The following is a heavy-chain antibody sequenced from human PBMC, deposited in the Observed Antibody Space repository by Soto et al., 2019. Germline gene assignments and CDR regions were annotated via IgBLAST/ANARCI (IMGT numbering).Heavy chain of an antibody. CDR3: TALWYYTESSSY. J-gene: IGHJ4*02. D-gene: IGHD3-3*01. CDR2: IKTNIIGGAT. CDR1: GFTFSNIW. V-gene: IGHV3-15*01. Sequence: EVQLVESGGGLVKPGGSRRLSWAASGFTFSNIWMSWVRQAPGKGLEWVGRIKTNIIGGATDYAAPLKGRFIISRDDSKNTLYLQMNTLKTEDTAVYYCTALWYYTESSSYWGQGTLVTVSS.